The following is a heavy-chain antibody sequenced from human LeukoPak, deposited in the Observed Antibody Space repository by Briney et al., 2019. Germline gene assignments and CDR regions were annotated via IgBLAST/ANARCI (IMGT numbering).Heavy chain of an antibody. CDR2: MNPNSGNT. D-gene: IGHD6-19*01. V-gene: IGHV1-8*01. CDR1: GYTFTSYD. Sequence: GASVKVSCKASGYTFTSYDIYRVRQATGQGLEWMGWMNPNSGNTGYAQKFQGRVTMTRNTSITTAYMELSSLKSEDTAVYYCARGAPVAGPYWGQGTLVTVSS. CDR3: ARGAPVAGPY. J-gene: IGHJ4*02.